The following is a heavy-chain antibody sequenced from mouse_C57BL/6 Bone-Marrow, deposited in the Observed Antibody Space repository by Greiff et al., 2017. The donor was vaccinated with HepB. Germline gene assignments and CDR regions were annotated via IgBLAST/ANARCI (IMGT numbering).Heavy chain of an antibody. V-gene: IGHV1-52*01. CDR3: ARGSWFLPSYYALDY. CDR1: GYTFTSYW. CDR2: IDPSDSET. Sequence: QVQLQQPGAELVRPGSSVKLSCKASGYTFTSYWMHWVKQRPIQGLEWIGNIDPSDSETHYNQKFKDKATLTVDKSSSTAYMQLSSLTSEDSAVYYCARGSWFLPSYYALDYWGQGTSVTVSS. J-gene: IGHJ4*01. D-gene: IGHD2-3*01.